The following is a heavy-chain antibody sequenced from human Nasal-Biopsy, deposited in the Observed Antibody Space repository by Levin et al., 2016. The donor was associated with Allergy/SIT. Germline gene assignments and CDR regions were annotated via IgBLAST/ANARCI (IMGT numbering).Heavy chain of an antibody. Sequence: LKISCAASGFTFSSYSMNWVRQAPGKGLEWVSSISTSSSYIYYADSVKGRFTVSRDNAKNSLYLQMNSLRAEDTAVYYCTRDRDSGYNRVFDYWGQGTLVTVSS. CDR2: ISTSSSYI. J-gene: IGHJ4*02. D-gene: IGHD5-12*01. CDR3: TRDRDSGYNRVFDY. V-gene: IGHV3-21*01. CDR1: GFTFSSYS.